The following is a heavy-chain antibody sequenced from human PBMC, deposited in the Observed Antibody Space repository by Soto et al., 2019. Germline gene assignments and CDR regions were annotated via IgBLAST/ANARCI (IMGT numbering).Heavy chain of an antibody. CDR3: ANGGVTTIGWFDP. Sequence: EVQLVESGGGLVQPGRSLRLSCAASGFTFDDYAMHWVRQAPGKGPEWVSGISWNRGSIGYADSVKGRFTISRDNAKNSMYLQMNSLRAEDTALYYCANGGVTTIGWFDPWGQGTLVTVSS. V-gene: IGHV3-9*01. CDR2: ISWNRGSI. J-gene: IGHJ5*02. CDR1: GFTFDDYA. D-gene: IGHD5-12*01.